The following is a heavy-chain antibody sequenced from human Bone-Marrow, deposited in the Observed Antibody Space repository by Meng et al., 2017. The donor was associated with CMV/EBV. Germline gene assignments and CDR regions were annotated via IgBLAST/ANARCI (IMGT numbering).Heavy chain of an antibody. CDR3: ARSLGSSPEDY. V-gene: IGHV1-2*02. CDR2: INPNSGGT. D-gene: IGHD6-6*01. J-gene: IGHJ4*02. Sequence: ASVKVSCKASGYTFTSYYMHWVRQAPGQGLEWMGWINPNSGGTNYAQKFQGRVTMTRNTSISTAYMELSSLRSEDTAVYYCARSLGSSPEDYWGQGTLVTVSS. CDR1: GYTFTSYY.